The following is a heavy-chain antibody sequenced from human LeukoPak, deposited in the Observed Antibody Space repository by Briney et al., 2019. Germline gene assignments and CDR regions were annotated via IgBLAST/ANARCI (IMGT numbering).Heavy chain of an antibody. D-gene: IGHD3-22*01. V-gene: IGHV1-18*01. Sequence: WASVKVSCKASGYTFRNYGISWVRQAPGQGLEWVGRINTYNGNTKYVQKFHDRVTLTTDTSTNTAYLELRRLRSGDTDMYYCARGLRYDYDSSVYYFEFWGQGTLVTVSS. CDR2: INTYNGNT. CDR3: ARGLRYDYDSSVYYFEF. J-gene: IGHJ4*02. CDR1: GYTFRNYG.